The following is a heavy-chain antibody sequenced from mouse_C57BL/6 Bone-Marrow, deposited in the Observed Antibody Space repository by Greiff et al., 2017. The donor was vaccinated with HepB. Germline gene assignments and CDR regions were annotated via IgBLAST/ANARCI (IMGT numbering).Heavy chain of an antibody. V-gene: IGHV5-4*01. D-gene: IGHD2-12*01. CDR3: AREDYKFDY. J-gene: IGHJ2*01. Sequence: EVQRVESGGGLVKPGGSLKLSCAASGFTFSSYAMSWVRQTPEKRLEWVATISDGGSYTYYPDNVKGRFTISRDNAKNNLYLQMSHLKSEDTAMYYCAREDYKFDYWGQGTTLTVSS. CDR2: ISDGGSYT. CDR1: GFTFSSYA.